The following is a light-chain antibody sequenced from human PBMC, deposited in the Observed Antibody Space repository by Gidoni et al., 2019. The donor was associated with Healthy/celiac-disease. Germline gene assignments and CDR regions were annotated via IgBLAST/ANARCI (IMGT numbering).Light chain of an antibody. CDR3: MQALQTPYT. CDR1: QSLLHSNGYNY. J-gene: IGKJ2*01. CDR2: LGS. V-gene: IGKV2-28*01. Sequence: DIVMTHYPLSLPVTPGEPASISCRSSQSLLHSNGYNYLDWYLQKPGQSPQLLIYLGSNRASGVPDRFSGSGSGTDFTLKISRVEAEDVGVYYCMQALQTPYTFGQGTKLEIK.